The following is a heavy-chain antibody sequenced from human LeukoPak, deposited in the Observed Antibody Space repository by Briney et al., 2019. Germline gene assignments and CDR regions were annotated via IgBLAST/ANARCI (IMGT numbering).Heavy chain of an antibody. Sequence: GESLKISCKGSGYSLTSYWIGWVRQMPGKGLEWMGIIYPGDSDTRYSPPFQGQVTISADKSISTAYLQWSSLKASDTAMYYCARLYYSSSSPSDYWGQGTLVTVSS. CDR2: IYPGDSDT. D-gene: IGHD6-6*01. J-gene: IGHJ4*02. CDR3: ARLYYSSSSPSDY. V-gene: IGHV5-51*01. CDR1: GYSLTSYW.